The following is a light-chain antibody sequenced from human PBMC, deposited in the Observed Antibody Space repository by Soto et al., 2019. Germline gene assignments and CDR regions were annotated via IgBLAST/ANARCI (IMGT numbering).Light chain of an antibody. Sequence: QSVLTQPPSVSAAPGRMVTISCSGSSSNIGNNFVSWYQQLPGTAPKLLIYDNNKRPSGIPDRFSGSKSGTSATLGITGLQTGDEADYYCGTWDNSLSAFVFGAGTKVTVL. CDR2: DNN. J-gene: IGLJ1*01. V-gene: IGLV1-51*01. CDR1: SSNIGNNF. CDR3: GTWDNSLSAFV.